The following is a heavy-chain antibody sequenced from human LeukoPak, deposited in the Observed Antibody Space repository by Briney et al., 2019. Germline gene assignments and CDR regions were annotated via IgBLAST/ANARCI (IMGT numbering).Heavy chain of an antibody. V-gene: IGHV4-4*07. CDR2: IYTSGST. D-gene: IGHD4-11*01. CDR1: GGSISSYY. CDR3: ARGKYSSLDY. Sequence: SETLSLACTVSGGSISSYYWRWIRQPAGKGLEWSGRIYTSGSTNYIPSLKSPVTMSVDTSKNQFSLKLSSVTAADTAVSYCARGKYSSLDYWGQGTLVTVSS. J-gene: IGHJ4*02.